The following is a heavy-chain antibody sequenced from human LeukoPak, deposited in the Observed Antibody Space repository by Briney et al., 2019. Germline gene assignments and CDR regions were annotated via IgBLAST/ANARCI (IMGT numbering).Heavy chain of an antibody. CDR2: ISSSGSTI. CDR3: ARDSSGWSYYYGMDV. Sequence: PGGSLRLSCAASGFTFSDYYMSWIRQAPGKGLEWVSYISSSGSTIYYADSVKGRFTISRDNAKNSLYLQMNSLGAEDTAVYYCARDSSGWSYYYGMDVWGQGTTVTVSS. V-gene: IGHV3-11*01. J-gene: IGHJ6*02. CDR1: GFTFSDYY. D-gene: IGHD6-19*01.